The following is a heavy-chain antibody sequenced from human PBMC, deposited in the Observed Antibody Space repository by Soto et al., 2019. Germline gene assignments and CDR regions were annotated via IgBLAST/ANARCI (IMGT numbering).Heavy chain of an antibody. CDR2: TRSKVDSYTT. D-gene: IGHD6-6*01. J-gene: IGHJ3*02. V-gene: IGHV3-72*01. CDR1: GFICGDHY. Sequence: GGFLRLSCAACGFICGDHYMDWVRQAPGKGLEWVGRTRSKVDSYTTEYAASVKGRFTISRDDSENSLYLQMNSLKTEDTAVYFCARVRLYALDIWGQGAMVTVSS. CDR3: ARVRLYALDI.